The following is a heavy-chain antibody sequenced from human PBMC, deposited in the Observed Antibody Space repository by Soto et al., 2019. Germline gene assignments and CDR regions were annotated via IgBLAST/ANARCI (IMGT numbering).Heavy chain of an antibody. CDR2: IIPIFGTA. CDR1: GYTFTSYA. CDR3: ARDPVGATTWFDP. Sequence: QVQLVQSGAEVKKPGASVKVSCKASGYTFTSYAMHWVRQAPGQGLEWMGGIIPIFGTANYAQKFQGRVTITADKSTSTAYMELSSLRSEDTAVYYCARDPVGATTWFDPWGQGTLVTVSS. J-gene: IGHJ5*02. D-gene: IGHD1-26*01. V-gene: IGHV1-69*13.